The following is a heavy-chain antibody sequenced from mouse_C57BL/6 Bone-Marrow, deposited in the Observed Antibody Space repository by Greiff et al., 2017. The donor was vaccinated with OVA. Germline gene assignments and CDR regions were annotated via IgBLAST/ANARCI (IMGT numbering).Heavy chain of an antibody. CDR2: ISYDGSN. V-gene: IGHV3-6*01. CDR1: GYSITSGYY. J-gene: IGHJ4*01. CDR3: ARDRWFLDY. D-gene: IGHD2-3*01. Sequence: EVQLQQSGPGLVKPSQSLSLTCSVTGYSITSGYYWNWIRQFPGNKLEWMGYISYDGSNNYNPSLKNRISITRDTSKNQFFLKLNSVTTEDTATYYCARDRWFLDYWGQGTSVTVSS.